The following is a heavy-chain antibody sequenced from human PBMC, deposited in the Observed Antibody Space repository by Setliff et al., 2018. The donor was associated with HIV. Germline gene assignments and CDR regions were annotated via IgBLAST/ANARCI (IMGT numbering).Heavy chain of an antibody. D-gene: IGHD3-22*01. J-gene: IGHJ4*02. V-gene: IGHV1-2*02. CDR2: INPNSGGT. CDR1: GYAFTGYH. CDR3: ATGRDSSGYYFLADY. Sequence: ASVKVSCKTSGYAFTGYHMHWVRQAPGQGLEWMGWINPNSGGTIYAQKFQDRVTMTRDTSSSTAYMELSRLRSDDTAVYYCATGRDSSGYYFLADYWGRGTLVTVSS.